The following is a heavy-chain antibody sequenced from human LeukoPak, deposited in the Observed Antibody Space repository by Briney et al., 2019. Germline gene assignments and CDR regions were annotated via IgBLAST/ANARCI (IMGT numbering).Heavy chain of an antibody. CDR2: IWYDGSNK. CDR1: GFTFSSYG. CDR3: AKDGTGAYFDD. Sequence: PGGSLRLSCAASGFTFSSYGMHWVRQAPGKGLEWVAFIWYDGSNKYYADSVKGRFTISRDNSKNTLYLQMNSLRAEDTAVYYFAKDGTGAYFDDWGQGTLVTVPS. V-gene: IGHV3-30*02. J-gene: IGHJ4*02. D-gene: IGHD1-1*01.